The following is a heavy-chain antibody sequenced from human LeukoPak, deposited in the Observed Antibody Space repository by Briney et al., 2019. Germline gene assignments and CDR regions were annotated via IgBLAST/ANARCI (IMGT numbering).Heavy chain of an antibody. CDR3: ARDFNTDYYDSSGYYYAY. CDR1: GFTFSSYS. D-gene: IGHD3-22*01. V-gene: IGHV3-21*01. Sequence: PGGSLRLSCAASGFTFSSYSMNWVRQAPGKGLEWVSSISSSSSYIYYADSVKGRFTISRDNAKNSLYLQMNSLRAEDTAVYYCARDFNTDYYDSSGYYYAYWGQGTLVTVSS. CDR2: ISSSSSYI. J-gene: IGHJ4*02.